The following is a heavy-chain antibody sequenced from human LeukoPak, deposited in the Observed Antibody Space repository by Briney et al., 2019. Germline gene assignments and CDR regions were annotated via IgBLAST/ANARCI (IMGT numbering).Heavy chain of an antibody. CDR1: GGSISSSSYY. V-gene: IGHV4-39*01. CDR2: IYYSGGT. Sequence: PSETLSLTCTVSGGSISSSSYYWGWIRQPPGKGLEWIGSIYYSGGTYYNPSLKSRVTISVDTSKNQFSLKLSSVTAADTAAYYCARQNVLLWFGEGWGQGTLVTVSS. CDR3: ARQNVLLWFGEG. D-gene: IGHD3-10*01. J-gene: IGHJ4*02.